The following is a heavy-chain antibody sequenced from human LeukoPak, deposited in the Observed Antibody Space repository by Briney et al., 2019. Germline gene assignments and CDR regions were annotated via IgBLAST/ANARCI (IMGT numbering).Heavy chain of an antibody. CDR3: TRYCSSISCSL. D-gene: IGHD2-2*01. Sequence: SVKVSCKASGGTFSSYAISWVRQAPGQGLEWMGRIIPILGIANYAQKFQGRVTITADKSTSTAYMELSSLRSEDTAVYYCTRYCSSISCSLWGQGTLVTVSS. V-gene: IGHV1-69*04. CDR2: IIPILGIA. CDR1: GGTFSSYA. J-gene: IGHJ4*02.